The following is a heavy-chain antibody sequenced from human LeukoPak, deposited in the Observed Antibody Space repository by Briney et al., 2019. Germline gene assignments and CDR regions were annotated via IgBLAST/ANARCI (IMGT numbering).Heavy chain of an antibody. J-gene: IGHJ5*02. V-gene: IGHV4-34*01. Sequence: SETLSLTCAVYDGSLSGYYWNWFRQPPGKRLEWIGEINHSGSTNYNPSLKSRVTISSDTSKNHFSLMLRSVTAADTAVYYCASRKIVGATRSWFDPWGQGTLVTVSS. D-gene: IGHD1-26*01. CDR3: ASRKIVGATRSWFDP. CDR1: DGSLSGYY. CDR2: INHSGST.